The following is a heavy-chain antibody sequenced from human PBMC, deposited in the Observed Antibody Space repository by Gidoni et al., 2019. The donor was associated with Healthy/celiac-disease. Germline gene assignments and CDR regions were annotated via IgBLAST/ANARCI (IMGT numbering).Heavy chain of an antibody. CDR2: IYPGDSDT. CDR1: GYSFTSHW. Sequence: EVQLVQSGAEVKKPGESLKISCKGSGYSFTSHWIGWVRQMPGNGLEWMGIIYPGDSDTRYSPSFQGQVTISADKSISTAYLQWSSLKASDTAMYYCARFGREGATSYYYYYGMDVWGQGTTVTVSS. V-gene: IGHV5-51*01. J-gene: IGHJ6*02. CDR3: ARFGREGATSYYYYYGMDV. D-gene: IGHD1-26*01.